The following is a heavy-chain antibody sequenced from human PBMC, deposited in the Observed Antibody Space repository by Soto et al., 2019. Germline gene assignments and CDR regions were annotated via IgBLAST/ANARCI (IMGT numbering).Heavy chain of an antibody. J-gene: IGHJ6*02. V-gene: IGHV3-64*01. CDR2: ITSNGGNT. Sequence: EVQLVESGGGLVQPGGSLRLSCAASGFTFSGYAMHWVRQAPGKGLEYVSAITSNGGNTDYASSVKGRFTISRDNSKNTLYLQMGSLRAEDMAVYYCARRIPFGYSMDVWGQGTTVTVSS. D-gene: IGHD2-21*01. CDR1: GFTFSGYA. CDR3: ARRIPFGYSMDV.